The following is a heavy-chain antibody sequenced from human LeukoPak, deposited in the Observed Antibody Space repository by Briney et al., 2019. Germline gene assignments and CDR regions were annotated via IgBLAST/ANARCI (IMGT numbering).Heavy chain of an antibody. D-gene: IGHD3-22*01. CDR3: AKVQSSGKGDRFVY. CDR2: IYYDGRT. J-gene: IGHJ4*02. Sequence: SETLSLTCTVSGGSINTYSWTWIRQPPGKGLDWIGYIYYDGRTDYNSSLTSRVTISVDTSKNQFSLKLSSVTAADTAVYYCAKVQSSGKGDRFVYWGQGGLVCVSS. V-gene: IGHV4-59*08. CDR1: GGSINTYS.